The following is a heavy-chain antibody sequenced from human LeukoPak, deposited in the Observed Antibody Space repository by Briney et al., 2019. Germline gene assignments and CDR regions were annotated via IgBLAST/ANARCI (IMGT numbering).Heavy chain of an antibody. V-gene: IGHV3-66*01. CDR3: ATYSSGRRGYYFDS. CDR1: GFTVSSNY. J-gene: IGHJ4*02. D-gene: IGHD6-19*01. CDR2: SYSGNTT. Sequence: PRGSLRLSCAASGFTVSSNYMSWVRQAPGKGLEWVAISYSGNTTYCADSVRGRFTISRDKSKNRLHLQMNSLRAEDTAVYYCATYSSGRRGYYFDSWGQGTLVTVSS.